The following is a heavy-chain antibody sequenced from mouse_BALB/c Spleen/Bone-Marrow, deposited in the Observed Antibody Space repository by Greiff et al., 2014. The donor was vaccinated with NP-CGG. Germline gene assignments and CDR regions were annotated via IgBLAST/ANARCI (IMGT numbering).Heavy chain of an antibody. CDR3: ARQYGNLGVMDY. J-gene: IGHJ4*01. V-gene: IGHV5-6*01. D-gene: IGHD2-1*01. Sequence: EVQLVESGGDLVKPGGSPKLSCAASGFTFSSYGMSWVRQTPDKRLEWVATISSGGSYTYYPDSVKGRFTISRDNAKNTLYLQMSSLKSEDTAMYYCARQYGNLGVMDYWGQGTSVTVSS. CDR1: GFTFSSYG. CDR2: ISSGGSYT.